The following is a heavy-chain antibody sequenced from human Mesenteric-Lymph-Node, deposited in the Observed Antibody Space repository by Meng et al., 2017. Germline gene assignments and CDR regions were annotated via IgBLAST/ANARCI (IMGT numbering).Heavy chain of an antibody. D-gene: IGHD6-13*01. CDR3: ANDAYYSGNWYGLES. J-gene: IGHJ4*02. V-gene: IGHV3-23*01. CDR2: ISGIGRDT. CDR1: GFTFSSYW. Sequence: GESLKISCAASGFTFSSYWMNWVRQAPGKGLEWVSGISGIGRDTYFADSVKGRFTISRDNTKNTLYLQMNSLRVEDTAVYYCANDAYYSGNWYGLESWGQGTLVTVSS.